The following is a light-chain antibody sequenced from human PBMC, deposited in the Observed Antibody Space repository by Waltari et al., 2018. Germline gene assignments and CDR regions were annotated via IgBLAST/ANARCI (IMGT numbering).Light chain of an antibody. Sequence: QSALTQPASVSGSPGQSITISCTGTSSDVGNYNLVSWYQQYPGKAPKVMIYDDNRRPSGVSDRLSGSKSGKTASLTIYGVQAEDEADYYCCSYAGSYTWVFGGGTKLTVL. CDR1: SSDVGNYNL. CDR2: DDN. J-gene: IGLJ3*02. CDR3: CSYAGSYTWV. V-gene: IGLV2-23*01.